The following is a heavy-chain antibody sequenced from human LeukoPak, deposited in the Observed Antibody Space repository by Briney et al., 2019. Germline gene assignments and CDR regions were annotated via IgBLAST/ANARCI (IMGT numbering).Heavy chain of an antibody. J-gene: IGHJ3*02. D-gene: IGHD4-17*01. Sequence: ASVKVSCKASGYTFTSYYMHWVRQAPGQGLEWMGIINPSGGSTSYAQKFQGRVTMTRDTSTSTVYMELSSLRSEDTAVYYCAREGTTVTTLDAFDIWGQGTMVTVSS. CDR3: AREGTTVTTLDAFDI. CDR1: GYTFTSYY. V-gene: IGHV1-46*01. CDR2: INPSGGST.